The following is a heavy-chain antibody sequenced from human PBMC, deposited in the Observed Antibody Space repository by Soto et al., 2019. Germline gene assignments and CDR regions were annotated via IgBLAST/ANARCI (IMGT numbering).Heavy chain of an antibody. J-gene: IGHJ6*02. V-gene: IGHV3-73*01. CDR1: GFTFSGSA. D-gene: IGHD3-10*01. CDR3: SLCFGELLIGMDV. Sequence: GGSLRLSCAASGFTFSGSAMHWVRQASGKGLEWVGRIRSKANSYATAYAASVKGRFTISRDDSKNTAYLQMNSLKTEDTAVYYSSLCFGELLIGMDVWGQGTTVTVSS. CDR2: IRSKANSYAT.